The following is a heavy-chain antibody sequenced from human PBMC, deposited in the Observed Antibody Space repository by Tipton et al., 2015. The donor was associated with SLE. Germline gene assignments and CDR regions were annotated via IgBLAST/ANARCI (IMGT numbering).Heavy chain of an antibody. CDR2: ISDSGVST. J-gene: IGHJ4*02. D-gene: IGHD4-17*01. CDR1: GFTFSAFV. Sequence: SLRLSCVGSGFTFSAFVMNWVRQAPGKGLEWVSAISDSGVSTYYADSVKGRFTVSRNNGKRTLYLQLNSLRAEDTAIYYCARGDYGDFVSLAAAAAHWGQGTLVTVSS. CDR3: ARGDYGDFVSLAAAAAH. V-gene: IGHV3-23*01.